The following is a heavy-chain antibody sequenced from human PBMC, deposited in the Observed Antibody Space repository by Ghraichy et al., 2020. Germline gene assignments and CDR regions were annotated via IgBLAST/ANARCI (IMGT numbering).Heavy chain of an antibody. J-gene: IGHJ4*02. CDR3: ARGRIVGVTGYYFDN. CDR2: IYDSGST. CDR1: GGSVSSGSYY. Sequence: SQTLSLTCIVSGGSVSSGSYYWSWIWQPPGKGLEWIGYIYDSGSTDYNPSLKSRVTIAADTSKNQFSLKLSSVTAADTAVYYCARGRIVGVTGYYFDNWDQGTLVTVSS. D-gene: IGHD1-26*01. V-gene: IGHV4-61*01.